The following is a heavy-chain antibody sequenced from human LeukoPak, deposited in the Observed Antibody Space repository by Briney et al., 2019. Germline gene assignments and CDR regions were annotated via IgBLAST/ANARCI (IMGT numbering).Heavy chain of an antibody. V-gene: IGHV4-39*07. CDR3: ARDYDSSGYYSVEFRMAFDI. CDR1: GGSISSSSYY. Sequence: SETLSLTCTVSGGSISSSSYYWGWIRQPPWKGLEWIGSIYYSGSTYYNPSLKSRVTISVDTSKNQFSLKLSSVTAADTAVYYCARDYDSSGYYSVEFRMAFDIWGQGTMVTVSS. D-gene: IGHD3-22*01. J-gene: IGHJ3*02. CDR2: IYYSGST.